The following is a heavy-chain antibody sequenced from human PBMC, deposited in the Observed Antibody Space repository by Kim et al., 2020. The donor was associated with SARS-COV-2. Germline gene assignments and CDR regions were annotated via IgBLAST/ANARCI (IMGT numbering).Heavy chain of an antibody. CDR3: AREVLRMVGPPLGYYGMDV. CDR2: INPSGGST. D-gene: IGHD3-10*01. V-gene: IGHV1-46*01. CDR1: GYTFTSYY. Sequence: ASVKVSCKASGYTFTSYYMHWVRQAPGQGLEWMGIINPSGGSTSYAQKFQGRVTMTRDTSTSTVYMELSSLRSEDTAVYYCAREVLRMVGPPLGYYGMDVWGQGTTVTVSS. J-gene: IGHJ6*02.